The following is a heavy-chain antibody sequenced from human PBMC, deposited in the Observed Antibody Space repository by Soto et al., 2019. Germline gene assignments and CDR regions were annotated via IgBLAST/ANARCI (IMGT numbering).Heavy chain of an antibody. CDR3: ARGPTGMFDY. J-gene: IGHJ4*02. V-gene: IGHV1-8*01. Sequence: QVQLVQSGAEVKSPGASVKVSCKASGYTFTRYDINWVRQATGQGCEWMGWMNPNSGGTRDVQKFQGGVTMRRGTSISTAYMELSSLTSEDTAVYYCARGPTGMFDYWCEGTMVAVST. CDR1: GYTFTRYD. CDR2: MNPNSGGT.